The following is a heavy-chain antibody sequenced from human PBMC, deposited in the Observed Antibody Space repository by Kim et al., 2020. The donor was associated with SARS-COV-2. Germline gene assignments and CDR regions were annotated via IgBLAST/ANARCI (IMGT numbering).Heavy chain of an antibody. J-gene: IGHJ4*02. CDR1: GDSVSSNSYY. CDR2: IYHNGRT. Sequence: SETLSLTCTVSGDSVSSNSYYWSWIRQPPGKGLEWIGYIYHNGRTNYNPSLKSRVTVSVDTSKNQFSLRLCSVTAADTAVYYCARVGLYSGSYYFDFWGQGTLVTVSS. D-gene: IGHD1-26*01. CDR3: ARVGLYSGSYYFDF. V-gene: IGHV4-61*01.